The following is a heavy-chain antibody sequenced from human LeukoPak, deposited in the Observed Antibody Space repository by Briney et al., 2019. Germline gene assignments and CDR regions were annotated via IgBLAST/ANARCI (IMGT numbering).Heavy chain of an antibody. D-gene: IGHD3-3*01. V-gene: IGHV3-21*01. CDR2: ISRSSTFI. CDR1: GFSFSRYI. Sequence: GRSLRLSRAASGFSFSRYIMNWVRQAPGKGLEWVSSISRSSTFIYYADSVKGRFTISRDNAKNSLYLLMNSLRAEDTAVYYCARDRVYDEDLDYWGQGTLVTVSS. CDR3: ARDRVYDEDLDY. J-gene: IGHJ4*02.